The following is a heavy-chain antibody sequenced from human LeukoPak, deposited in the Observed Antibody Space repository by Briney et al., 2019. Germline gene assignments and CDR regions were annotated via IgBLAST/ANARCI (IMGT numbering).Heavy chain of an antibody. CDR2: IRFDGSTK. Sequence: GGSRRLSCVASGITFRSSSMHWVRQAPGKGLEWLAFIRFDGSTKYYADSVKGRFTVSRDNSKSTLYLQMSSLRAEDTAVYYCAQPDFWGQGTLVTVSS. J-gene: IGHJ4*02. CDR3: AQPDF. V-gene: IGHV3-30*02. CDR1: GITFRSSS.